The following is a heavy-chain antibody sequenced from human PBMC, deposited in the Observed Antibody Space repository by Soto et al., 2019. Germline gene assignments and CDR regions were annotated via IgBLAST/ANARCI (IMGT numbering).Heavy chain of an antibody. J-gene: IGHJ4*02. CDR3: ARDALYGDYAGGFDY. CDR1: GFTFSSYG. V-gene: IGHV3-33*01. CDR2: IWYDGSNK. D-gene: IGHD4-17*01. Sequence: PWGSLRLSCAASGFTFSSYGMHWVRQAPGKGLEWVAVIWYDGSNKYYADSVKGRFTISRDNSKNTLYLQMNSLRAEDTAVYYCARDALYGDYAGGFDYWGQGTLVTVSS.